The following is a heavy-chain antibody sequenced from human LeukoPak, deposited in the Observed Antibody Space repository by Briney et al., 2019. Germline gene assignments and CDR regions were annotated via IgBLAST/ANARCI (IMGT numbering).Heavy chain of an antibody. D-gene: IGHD5-24*01. V-gene: IGHV1-69*06. Sequence: GSSVKVSCKASGGTFSSYAISWVRQAPGQGLEWMGGIIPIFGTANYAQKFQGRVTITADKSTSTAYMELSSLRSEDTAVYYCARVRRDGYKEPLDYWGQGTLVTVSS. J-gene: IGHJ4*02. CDR2: IIPIFGTA. CDR1: GGTFSSYA. CDR3: ARVRRDGYKEPLDY.